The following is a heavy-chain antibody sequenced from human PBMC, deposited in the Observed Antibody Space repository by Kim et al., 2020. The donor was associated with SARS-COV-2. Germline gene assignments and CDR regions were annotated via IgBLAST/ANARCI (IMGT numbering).Heavy chain of an antibody. V-gene: IGHV3-11*05. CDR1: GFTFSDYY. CDR3: VRVQNVGTIFWAPGYYFDY. J-gene: IGHJ4*02. D-gene: IGHD3-9*01. CDR2: ISSSSSYT. Sequence: GGSLRLSCAASGFTFSDYYMSWIRQAPGKGLEWVSYISSSSSYTNYADSVKGRFTISRDNAKNSLYLQMNSLRAEDTAVYYCVRVQNVGTIFWAPGYYFDYWGQGTLVTVSS.